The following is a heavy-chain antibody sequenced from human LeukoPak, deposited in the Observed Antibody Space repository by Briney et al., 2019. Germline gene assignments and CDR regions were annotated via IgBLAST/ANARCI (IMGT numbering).Heavy chain of an antibody. CDR1: GGFFSGYY. CDR2: IYYSGST. Sequence: SETLSLTCAVYGGFFSGYYWSWIRQPPGKGLEWIGSIYYSGSTYYNPSLKSRVTISVDTSKNQFSLKLSSVTAADTAVYYCARQYGDYVPYFDYWGQGTLVTVSS. V-gene: IGHV4-34*01. CDR3: ARQYGDYVPYFDY. J-gene: IGHJ4*02. D-gene: IGHD4-17*01.